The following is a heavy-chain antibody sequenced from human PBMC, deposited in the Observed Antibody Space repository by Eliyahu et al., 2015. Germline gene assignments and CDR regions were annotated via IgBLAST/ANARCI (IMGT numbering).Heavy chain of an antibody. CDR2: IDYSGNT. D-gene: IGHD6-19*01. CDR1: GASXIPSGYY. J-gene: IGHJ4*02. V-gene: IGHV4-39*01. Sequence: QVQLQESGPGLVKPSETLSLTCTVSGASXIPSGYYWGWIRQPPGKGLEWIGSIDYSGNTYYSRSLRSRATISVDTSKKQFSLRLRSMTASDTSTYYCARHRVYQSGWFFGPHYFDFWGQGTLVSVSS. CDR3: ARHRVYQSGWFFGPHYFDF.